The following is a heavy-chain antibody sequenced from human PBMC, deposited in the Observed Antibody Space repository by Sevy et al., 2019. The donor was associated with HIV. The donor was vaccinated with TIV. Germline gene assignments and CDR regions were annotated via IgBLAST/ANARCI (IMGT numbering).Heavy chain of an antibody. J-gene: IGHJ4*02. V-gene: IGHV3-66*02. D-gene: IGHD6-19*01. CDR2: IFSSGST. CDR1: GFTVNDKY. CDR3: VSLFLSYRSGWSYFDY. Sequence: GGSLRLSCAISGFTVNDKYIIWVRQAPGKGLEGVSVIFSSGSTYYADSAKGRFTISRDNSKNTVYLQMNSLSAEDTAVYYCVSLFLSYRSGWSYFDYWGQGTLVTVSS.